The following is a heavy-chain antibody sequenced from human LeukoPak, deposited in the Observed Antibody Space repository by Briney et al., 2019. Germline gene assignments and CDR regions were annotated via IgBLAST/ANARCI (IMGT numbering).Heavy chain of an antibody. CDR2: ISAYNGNT. V-gene: IGHV1-18*01. J-gene: IGHJ4*02. D-gene: IGHD2-15*01. CDR3: VGRALGYCSGGSCYESFDY. CDR1: GYTFTSYG. Sequence: WASVKVSCKASGYTFTSYGISWVRQAPGQGLEWMGWISAYNGNTNYAQKLQGRVTMTTDTSTSTAYMELRSLRSDDTAVYYCVGRALGYCSGGSCYESFDYWGQGTLVTVSS.